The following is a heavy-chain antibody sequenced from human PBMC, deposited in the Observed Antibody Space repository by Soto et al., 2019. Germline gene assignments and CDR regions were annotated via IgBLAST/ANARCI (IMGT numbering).Heavy chain of an antibody. Sequence: PGGSLRLSCAASGFTFSSYAMSWVRQAPGKGLEWVSAVSGNGQGIYYADSVRGRFTISRDNSKNTVFLHMDSLRAEDTAVYYCAKDRDYPRDYFHYWGQGTLVTVSS. CDR3: AKDRDYPRDYFHY. CDR1: GFTFSSYA. D-gene: IGHD3-10*01. CDR2: VSGNGQGI. J-gene: IGHJ4*02. V-gene: IGHV3-23*01.